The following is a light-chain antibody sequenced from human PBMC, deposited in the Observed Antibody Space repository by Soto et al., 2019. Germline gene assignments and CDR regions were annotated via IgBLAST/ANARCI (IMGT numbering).Light chain of an antibody. J-gene: IGKJ1*01. Sequence: EIVMTQSPATLSVSPGERATLSCRASQSVSSNLAWYQQKPGQAPRLLIYGASTSATGIPARFSGSGSGTEFTLTISSLQSADFAVYYCQQYNNWPPRAWTFGQGTKVEIK. CDR3: QQYNNWPPRAWT. V-gene: IGKV3-15*01. CDR1: QSVSSN. CDR2: GAS.